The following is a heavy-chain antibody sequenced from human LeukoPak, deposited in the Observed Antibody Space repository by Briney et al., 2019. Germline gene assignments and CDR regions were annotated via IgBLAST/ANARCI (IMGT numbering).Heavy chain of an antibody. CDR2: IKQDGSEK. CDR3: ARGGYQLLWY. D-gene: IGHD2-2*01. V-gene: IGHV3-7*04. CDR1: GFTFSTYW. Sequence: GGSLRLSCAASGFTFSTYWMSWVRQAPGTGLEWVAGIKQDGSEKSYVDSVKGRFTISRDNAKNSLYLQMNSLRAEDTAVYYCARGGYQLLWYWGQGTLVTVSS. J-gene: IGHJ4*02.